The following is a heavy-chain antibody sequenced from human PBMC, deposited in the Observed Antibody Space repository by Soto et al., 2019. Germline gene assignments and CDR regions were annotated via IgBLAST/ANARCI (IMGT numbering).Heavy chain of an antibody. Sequence: GGSLRLACAASGFTFSSYAMSWVRQAPGKGLEWVSAISGSGGSTYYADSVKGRFTISRDNSKNTLYLQMNSLRAEDTAVYYCAKARPEGANYYDSSGYYYPFDYWGQGTLVTVSS. D-gene: IGHD3-22*01. CDR2: ISGSGGST. CDR3: AKARPEGANYYDSSGYYYPFDY. CDR1: GFTFSSYA. V-gene: IGHV3-23*01. J-gene: IGHJ4*02.